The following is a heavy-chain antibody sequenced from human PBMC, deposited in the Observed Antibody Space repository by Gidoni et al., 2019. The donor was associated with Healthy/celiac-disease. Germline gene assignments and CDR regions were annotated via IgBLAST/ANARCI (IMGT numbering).Heavy chain of an antibody. CDR1: GASISSSSSY. Sequence: LQLQESGPGLVKPSDPLSLTCPVSGASISSSSSYWGLIRPPPGKGLEWMGSSYYSGSTYYNPALKSRVTISVDTSKNQFSLKLSSVTAADTSVYYCAHHGATILDYWGQGTLVTVSS. J-gene: IGHJ4*02. CDR2: SYYSGST. V-gene: IGHV4-39*01. CDR3: AHHGATILDY. D-gene: IGHD5-12*01.